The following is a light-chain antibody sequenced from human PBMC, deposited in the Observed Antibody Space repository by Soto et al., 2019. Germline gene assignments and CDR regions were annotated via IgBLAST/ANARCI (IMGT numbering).Light chain of an antibody. CDR1: SSDVGNCNC. J-gene: IGLJ3*02. V-gene: IGLV2-14*01. CDR2: EVS. Sequence: QSALTQPASVSGSPGQSITISCTGASSDVGNCNCVSWYQQHPGKAPKLMIYEVSNRPSGVSDRFSGSKVGNTASLTISGLQAEDEADYYCSSFTTSSTWVFGGGTKVTVL. CDR3: SSFTTSSTWV.